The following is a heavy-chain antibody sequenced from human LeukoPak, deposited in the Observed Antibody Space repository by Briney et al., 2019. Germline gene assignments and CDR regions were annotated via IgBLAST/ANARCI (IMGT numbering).Heavy chain of an antibody. CDR2: IFYSGKT. CDR1: GGSIGSTTYY. J-gene: IGHJ5*01. CDR3: ARQVAVVEPTDPNWFDS. D-gene: IGHD1-14*01. Sequence: SETLSLTCNVSGGSIGSTTYYWGWIRQTPEKGLEWIGSIFYSGKTYYTPSLKSRVTMSTDTSKNQFSLRLASVTAADTAVYFCARQVAVVEPTDPNWFDSWGRGTLVTVSS. V-gene: IGHV4-39*07.